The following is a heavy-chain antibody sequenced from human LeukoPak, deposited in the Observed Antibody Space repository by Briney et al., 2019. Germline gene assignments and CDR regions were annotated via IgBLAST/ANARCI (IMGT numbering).Heavy chain of an antibody. CDR2: IWYDGSNK. V-gene: IGHV3-33*08. CDR1: GFTFSSYS. CDR3: ARPLIEYSSSVTLGFDY. J-gene: IGHJ4*02. D-gene: IGHD6-6*01. Sequence: GGSLRLSCAASGFTFSSYSMNWVRQAPGKGLEWVAVIWYDGSNKYYADSVKGRFTISRDNSKNTLYLQMNSLRAEDTAVYYCARPLIEYSSSVTLGFDYWGQGTLVTVSS.